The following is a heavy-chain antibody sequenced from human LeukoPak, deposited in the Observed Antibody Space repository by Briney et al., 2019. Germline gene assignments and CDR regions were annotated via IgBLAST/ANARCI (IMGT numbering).Heavy chain of an antibody. J-gene: IGHJ6*02. CDR3: ARWDYDFWSGYSAVYYGMDV. CDR2: INHSGST. D-gene: IGHD3-3*01. CDR1: GGSFSGYY. V-gene: IGHV4-34*01. Sequence: SETLSLTCAVYGGSFSGYYWSWIRQPPGKGLEWIGEINHSGSTNYNPSLKSRVTISVDTSKNQFSLKLSSVTAADTAVYYCARWDYDFWSGYSAVYYGMDVWGQGTTVTVSS.